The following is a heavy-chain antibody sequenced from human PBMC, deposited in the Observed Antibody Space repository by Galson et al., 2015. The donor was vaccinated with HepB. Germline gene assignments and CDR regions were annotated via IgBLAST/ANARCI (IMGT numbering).Heavy chain of an antibody. D-gene: IGHD1-20*01. V-gene: IGHV3-23*01. Sequence: SLRLSCAASGFSFPTYAISWVRQSPGKGLEWISMITSGDTKNYADSVKGRFIISRDDSKRAVYLQMNSLRDEDTAIYHCAKEVGGRTFSGHFSDGNGYHWRETDAFDVWGQGTRVTVSS. CDR3: AKEVGGRTFSGHFSDGNGYHWRETDAFDV. J-gene: IGHJ3*01. CDR2: ITSGDTK. CDR1: GFSFPTYA.